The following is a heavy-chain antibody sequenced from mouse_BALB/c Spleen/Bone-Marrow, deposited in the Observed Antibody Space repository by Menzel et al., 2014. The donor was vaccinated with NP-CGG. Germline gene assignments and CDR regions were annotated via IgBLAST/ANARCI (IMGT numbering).Heavy chain of an antibody. CDR1: RYTFTSYV. D-gene: IGHD1-1*01. CDR2: MNPFNDGT. V-gene: IGHV1-14*01. J-gene: IGHJ2*01. CDR3: AREVAATDYFDY. Sequence: VQLQQSGPELVKPGASVKMSCKASRYTFTSYVLHWVRQKPGQGLEWIGFMNPFNDGTKYNEKFKGKATLTSDKSSSTAYMELSSLTSEDSAVYYCAREVAATDYFDYWGQGTTLTVSS.